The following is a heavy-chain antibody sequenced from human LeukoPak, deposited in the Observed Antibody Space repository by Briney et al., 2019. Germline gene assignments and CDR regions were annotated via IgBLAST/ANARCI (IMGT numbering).Heavy chain of an antibody. Sequence: ASVKVSCKASGYTFTGYYMHWVRQAPGQGLEWMGWINPNSGGTNYAQKFQGRVTMTRDTAISTAYMELSRLRSDDTAVYYCAREYCTNGVCGSLGYWGQGTLVTVSS. CDR2: INPNSGGT. CDR3: AREYCTNGVCGSLGY. D-gene: IGHD2-8*01. V-gene: IGHV1-2*02. CDR1: GYTFTGYY. J-gene: IGHJ4*02.